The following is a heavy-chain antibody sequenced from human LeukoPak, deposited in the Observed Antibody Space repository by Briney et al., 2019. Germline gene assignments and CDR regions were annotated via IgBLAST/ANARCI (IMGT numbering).Heavy chain of an antibody. CDR1: GFTFSSYA. Sequence: GGSLRLSCAASGFTFSSYAMNWVRQAPGKGLEWVSAISGSGGSTYYADSVKGRFTISRDNSKNTLYLQMNSLRPEDTAVYYCARGGKIALAGTRSPQYFQHWGQGTLVTVSS. J-gene: IGHJ1*01. D-gene: IGHD6-19*01. CDR2: ISGSGGST. CDR3: ARGGKIALAGTRSPQYFQH. V-gene: IGHV3-23*01.